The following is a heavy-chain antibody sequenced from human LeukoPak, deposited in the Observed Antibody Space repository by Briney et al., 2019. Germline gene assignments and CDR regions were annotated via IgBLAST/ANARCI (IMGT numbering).Heavy chain of an antibody. CDR1: GFTFSSYG. CDR2: IWYDGSNK. Sequence: GGSLRLSCAASGFTFSSYGMHWVRQAPGKGLEWVAVIWYDGSNKYYADSVKGRFTISRDNSKNTLYLQMNSLRAEDTAVYYCARGSSGWYPGPFDYWGQGTLVTVSP. J-gene: IGHJ4*02. V-gene: IGHV3-33*01. CDR3: ARGSSGWYPGPFDY. D-gene: IGHD6-19*01.